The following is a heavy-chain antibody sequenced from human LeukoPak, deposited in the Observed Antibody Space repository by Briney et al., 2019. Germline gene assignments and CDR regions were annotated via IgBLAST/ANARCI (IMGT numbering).Heavy chain of an antibody. V-gene: IGHV3-7*04. CDR1: GFTFTIYW. Sequence: PGGSQRLSCGASGFTFTIYWMSWVRQAPGKGLEWVANIKQDGSVKYYVESVRGRFTISRDNAENSLYLQMNSLRAEDTAVYYCARAGPGSGSYFNYWGQGTLVTVSS. CDR3: ARAGPGSGSYFNY. J-gene: IGHJ4*02. CDR2: IKQDGSVK. D-gene: IGHD3-10*01.